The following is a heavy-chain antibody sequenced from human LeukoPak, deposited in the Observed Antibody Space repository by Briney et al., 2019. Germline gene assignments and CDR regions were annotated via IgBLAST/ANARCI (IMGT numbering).Heavy chain of an antibody. J-gene: IGHJ3*02. CDR1: GYTFTSYG. CDR3: ARGVLLWFGSGAFDI. V-gene: IGHV1-18*01. CDR2: ISAYNGNT. Sequence: ASVKVSCKASGYTFTSYGISWVRQAPGQGLEWMGWISAYNGNTNYAQKLQGRVTMTTDTSTSTAYVELRSLRSDDTAVYYCARGVLLWFGSGAFDIWGQGTMVTVSS. D-gene: IGHD3-10*01.